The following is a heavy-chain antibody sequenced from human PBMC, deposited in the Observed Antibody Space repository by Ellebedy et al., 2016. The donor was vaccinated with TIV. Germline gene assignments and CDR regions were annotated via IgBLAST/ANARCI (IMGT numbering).Heavy chain of an antibody. CDR3: AKTPVAYDFWSGYYSYGTDV. Sequence: LSLTCAASGFTVSSNYMSWVRQAPGKGLEWVSVIYSGGSTYYADSVKGRFTISRDNSKNTLYLQMNSLRAEDTAVYYCAKTPVAYDFWSGYYSYGTDVWGQGTTVTVSS. CDR1: GFTVSSNY. V-gene: IGHV3-53*01. D-gene: IGHD3-3*01. J-gene: IGHJ6*02. CDR2: IYSGGST.